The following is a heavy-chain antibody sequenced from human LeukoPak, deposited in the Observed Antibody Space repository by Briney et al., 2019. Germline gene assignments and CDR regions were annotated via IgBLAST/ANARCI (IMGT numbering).Heavy chain of an antibody. J-gene: IGHJ3*02. CDR2: IYSSGST. Sequence: SETVSLTCRVSGASINSGSNYWGWVRQPPGKTLEWIGSIYSSGSTYHNPSLKSRVIIMIDTPKNHFSLTLTSVTAADTAVYYCARSDGYGLVGIWGQGTMVTVSS. V-gene: IGHV4-39*07. CDR3: ARSDGYGLVGI. CDR1: GASINSGSNY. D-gene: IGHD5-18*01.